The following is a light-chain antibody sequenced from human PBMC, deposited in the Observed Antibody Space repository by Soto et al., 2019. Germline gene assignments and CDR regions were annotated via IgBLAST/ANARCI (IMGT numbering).Light chain of an antibody. Sequence: VTTQFPHCVSLSLCELRIILSNPPHCVMYSSNNKNYLAWYQQKPGQPPKALIYWASTRESGVPDRFSGSGSGTDFTLTISRLEPEDSAVYYCQQYGSSPTWTFGQGTKVDI. V-gene: IGKV4-1*01. CDR3: QQYGSSPTWT. CDR2: WAS. CDR1: HCVMYSSNNKNY. J-gene: IGKJ1*01.